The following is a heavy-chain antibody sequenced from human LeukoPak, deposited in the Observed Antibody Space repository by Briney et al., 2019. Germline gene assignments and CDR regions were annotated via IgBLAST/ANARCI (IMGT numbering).Heavy chain of an antibody. J-gene: IGHJ4*02. CDR3: AKDLGYYGSGSYYYPPPLDY. CDR1: GFTFSGSA. Sequence: PGGSLRLSCAASGFTFSGSAMHWVRQASGKGLEWVGRIRSKANSYATAYAASVKGRFTISRDDSKNTAYLQMNSLKTEDTAVYYCAKDLGYYGSGSYYYPPPLDYWGQGTLVTVSS. V-gene: IGHV3-73*01. D-gene: IGHD3-10*01. CDR2: IRSKANSYAT.